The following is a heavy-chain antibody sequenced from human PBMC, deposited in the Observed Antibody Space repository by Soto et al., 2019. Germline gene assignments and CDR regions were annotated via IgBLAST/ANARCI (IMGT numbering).Heavy chain of an antibody. CDR1: GFTFDDYA. Sequence: EVHLVESGGGLVQPGRSLRLSCAASGFTFDDYAMHWVRQAPGKGLEWVSGISWNSGSIGYADSVKGRFTISRDNAKNSLYLQMNSLRAEDTALYYCAKEYGSGSADAFDIWGQGTMVTVSS. V-gene: IGHV3-9*01. CDR3: AKEYGSGSADAFDI. J-gene: IGHJ3*02. D-gene: IGHD3-10*01. CDR2: ISWNSGSI.